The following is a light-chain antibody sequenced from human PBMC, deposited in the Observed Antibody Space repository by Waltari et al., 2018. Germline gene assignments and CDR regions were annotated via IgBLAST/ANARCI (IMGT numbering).Light chain of an antibody. J-gene: IGKJ3*01. CDR3: QESVSTPKGT. CDR1: QSISTF. V-gene: IGKV1-39*01. CDR2: AAS. Sequence: DIQMTQSPSSLSASVGDRVTITCRESQSISTFLNWYQQKEGRAPKLLIYAASTLQRGVPSRFSGSGAGSDFTLTISSLQPEDSATYHCQESVSTPKGTFGPGTKVEIK.